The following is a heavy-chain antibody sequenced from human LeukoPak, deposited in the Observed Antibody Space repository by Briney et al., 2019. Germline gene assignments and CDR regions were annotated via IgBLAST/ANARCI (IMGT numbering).Heavy chain of an antibody. CDR3: ARGGNSSSWSAY. CDR1: GFTFSSYS. J-gene: IGHJ4*02. Sequence: GGSLRLSCAASGFTFSSYSMNWVRQAPGKGLEWVSSISSSSSYIYYADSVKGRFTISRDNAKNSLYLQMNSLRAEDTAVYYCARGGNSSSWSAYWGQGTLVTVSS. V-gene: IGHV3-21*01. CDR2: ISSSSSYI. D-gene: IGHD6-13*01.